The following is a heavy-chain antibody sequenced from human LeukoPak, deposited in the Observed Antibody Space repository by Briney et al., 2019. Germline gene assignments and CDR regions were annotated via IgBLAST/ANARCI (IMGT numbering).Heavy chain of an antibody. V-gene: IGHV3-7*02. D-gene: IGHD3-10*01. CDR3: AKYYYISGTYQAFDY. J-gene: IGHJ4*02. CDR1: GFTFSNYW. Sequence: GGSLRLSCAASGFTFSNYWMSWVRQAPGKGLEWVANIKEDGTEKYYVGSVKGRFTISRDNAKNSLYLQMASLRAEDTAVYYCAKYYYISGTYQAFDYWGQGTLVTVSS. CDR2: IKEDGTEK.